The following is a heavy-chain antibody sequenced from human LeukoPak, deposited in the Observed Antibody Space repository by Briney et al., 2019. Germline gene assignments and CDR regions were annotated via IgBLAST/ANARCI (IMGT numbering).Heavy chain of an antibody. J-gene: IGHJ4*02. CDR1: GGSFSGYY. CDR2: INHSGST. D-gene: IGHD3-3*01. CDR3: ASSPYDFWSGYPLVFDY. V-gene: IGHV4-34*01. Sequence: SETLSLTCAVYGGSFSGYYWSWIRQPPGKGLEWIGEINHSGSTNYNPSLKSRVTISVDTSKNQFSLKLSSVTAADTAVYYCASSPYDFWSGYPLVFDYWGQGTLVTVSS.